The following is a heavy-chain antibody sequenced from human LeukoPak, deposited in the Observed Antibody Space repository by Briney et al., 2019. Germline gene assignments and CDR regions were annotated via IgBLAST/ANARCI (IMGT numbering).Heavy chain of an antibody. J-gene: IGHJ4*02. CDR2: LYYTGST. CDR3: ARLAGFSSGPFDY. CDR1: GGSISSSSYY. D-gene: IGHD6-19*01. Sequence: SETLSLTCTVSGGSISSSSYYWGWIRQPPGKGLEWIGSLYYTGSTYYNPSLKSRVTISVDTSKNQFSLKLSSVTAADTAVYYCARLAGFSSGPFDYWGQGTLVTVSS. V-gene: IGHV4-39*01.